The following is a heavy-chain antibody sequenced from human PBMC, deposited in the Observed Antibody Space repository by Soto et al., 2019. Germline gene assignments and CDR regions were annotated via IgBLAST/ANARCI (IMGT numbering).Heavy chain of an antibody. CDR3: GRETMVRGVIRWFDP. V-gene: IGHV4-31*03. J-gene: IGHJ5*02. Sequence: QVQLQESGPGLVKPSQTLSLTCTVSGGSISSGGYYWSWIRQHPGKGLEWIGYIYYSGSTYYNPSLRSRVNVSVDPSKNQFPLKLSSVTAADTAVDYCGRETMVRGVIRWFDPWGPGTLVTVSS. CDR1: GGSISSGGYY. CDR2: IYYSGST. D-gene: IGHD3-10*01.